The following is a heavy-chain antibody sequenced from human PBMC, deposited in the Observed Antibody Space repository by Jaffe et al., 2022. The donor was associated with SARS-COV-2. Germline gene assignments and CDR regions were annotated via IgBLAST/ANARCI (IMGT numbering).Heavy chain of an antibody. CDR1: GFTFSSYG. Sequence: QVQLVESGGGVVQPGRSLRLSCAASGFTFSSYGMHWVRQAPGKGLEWVAVISYDGSNKYYADSVKGRFTISRDNSKNTLYLQMNSLRAEDTAVYYCAKAHPSIVVVTATFGTGYFDYWGQGTLVTVSS. V-gene: IGHV3-30*18. D-gene: IGHD2-21*02. CDR3: AKAHPSIVVVTATFGTGYFDY. J-gene: IGHJ4*02. CDR2: ISYDGSNK.